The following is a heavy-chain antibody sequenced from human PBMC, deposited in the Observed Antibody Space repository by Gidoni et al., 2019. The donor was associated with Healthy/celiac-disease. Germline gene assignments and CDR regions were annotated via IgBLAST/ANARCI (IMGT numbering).Heavy chain of an antibody. CDR1: GGSISSGVYY. CDR3: ARDALDGVDY. V-gene: IGHV4-30-4*01. CDR2: IYYSGST. Sequence: QVQLQESGPGLVKPSQTLSLTCTVSGGSISSGVYYWSWIRQPPGKGLEWIGYIYYSGSTYYNPSLKIRVTISVDTSKSQFSLKLSSVTAADTAVYYCARDALDGVDYWGQGTLVTVSS. J-gene: IGHJ4*02.